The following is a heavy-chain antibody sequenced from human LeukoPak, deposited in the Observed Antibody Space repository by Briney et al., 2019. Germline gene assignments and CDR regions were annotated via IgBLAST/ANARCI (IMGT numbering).Heavy chain of an antibody. J-gene: IGHJ4*02. D-gene: IGHD6-13*01. Sequence: PSETLSLTCAVYGGSFSGYYWSWIRQPPGKXLEWIGEINHSGSTNYNPSLKSRVTISVDTSKNQFSLKLSSVTAADTAVYYCARGSIAAAGYTWSFDYWGQGTLVTVSS. CDR2: INHSGST. CDR3: ARGSIAAAGYTWSFDY. V-gene: IGHV4-34*01. CDR1: GGSFSGYY.